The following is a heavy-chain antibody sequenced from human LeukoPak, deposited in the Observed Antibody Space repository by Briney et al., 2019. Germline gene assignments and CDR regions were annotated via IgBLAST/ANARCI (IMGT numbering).Heavy chain of an antibody. CDR3: ARDKDEAAPYYYYYGMDV. V-gene: IGHV1-2*02. Sequence: GASVKVSCKASGYTFTGYYMHWVRQAPGQGLEWMGWINPNSGGTNYAQKFQGRVTMTRDTSISTAYMELSRLRSDDTAVYYCARDKDEAAPYYYYYGMDVWGQGTTVTVSS. D-gene: IGHD6-6*01. J-gene: IGHJ6*02. CDR2: INPNSGGT. CDR1: GYTFTGYY.